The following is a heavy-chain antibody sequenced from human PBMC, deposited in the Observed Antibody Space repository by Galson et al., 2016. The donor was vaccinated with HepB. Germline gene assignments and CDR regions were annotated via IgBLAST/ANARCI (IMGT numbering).Heavy chain of an antibody. Sequence: SETLSLTCTVSDGSIRSGSYFWSWIRQPPGKGLEWMGYIFYSGSATYNPSLKSRATISVDTSKNQFSLKLTSVTAADTAVYYCARGRVVVTDSWGQGALVIVSS. CDR3: ARGRVVVTDS. CDR2: IFYSGSA. J-gene: IGHJ4*02. D-gene: IGHD2-21*02. V-gene: IGHV4-61*01. CDR1: DGSIRSGSYF.